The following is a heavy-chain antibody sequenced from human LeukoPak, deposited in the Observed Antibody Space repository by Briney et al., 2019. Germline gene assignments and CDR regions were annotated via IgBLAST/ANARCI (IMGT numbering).Heavy chain of an antibody. CDR2: IAPGGTYF. V-gene: IGHV3-21*01. D-gene: IGHD5-24*01. CDR1: GFTFSGYS. CDR3: ARPINFYYYHMDV. Sequence: GESLRLSCAASGFTFSGYSMNWVRQAPGKGLEWVSSIAPGGTYFYYADSLKGRFTTSRDNAKGSLYLQMNGLRAEDTAVYYCARPINFYYYHMDVWGKGTTVTVSS. J-gene: IGHJ6*03.